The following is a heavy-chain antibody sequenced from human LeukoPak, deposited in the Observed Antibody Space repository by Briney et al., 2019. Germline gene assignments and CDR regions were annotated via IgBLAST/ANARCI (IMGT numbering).Heavy chain of an antibody. CDR3: AKRGYDYFTNWFDP. Sequence: GGSLRLSCAASGFTFSSYAMHWVRQAPGKGLEWVAVISYDGSNKYYADSVKGRFTISRDNSKNTLYLQMNSLRAEDTAVHYCAKRGYDYFTNWFDPWGQGTLVTVSS. V-gene: IGHV3-30-3*01. CDR2: ISYDGSNK. J-gene: IGHJ5*02. D-gene: IGHD5-12*01. CDR1: GFTFSSYA.